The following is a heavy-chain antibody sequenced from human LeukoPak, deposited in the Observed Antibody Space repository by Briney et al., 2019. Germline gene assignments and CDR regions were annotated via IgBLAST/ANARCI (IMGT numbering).Heavy chain of an antibody. J-gene: IGHJ4*02. CDR2: ISGSGSTQ. CDR3: ARPQGTRIASYYVDS. V-gene: IGHV3-11*01. Sequence: PGGSLRLSCAASGFTLSDYYMSWVRQAPGKGLEWVSCISGSGSTQYYADSVKGRFTISRDNAKNSLYLQMSSLRADDTGVYYCARPQGTRIASYYVDSWGQGTLVTVSS. CDR1: GFTLSDYY. D-gene: IGHD1-1*01.